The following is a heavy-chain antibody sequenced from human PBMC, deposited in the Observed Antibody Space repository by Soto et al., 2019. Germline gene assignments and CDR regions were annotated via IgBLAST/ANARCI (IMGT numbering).Heavy chain of an antibody. Sequence: QVQLQPWGAGLLKPSETLSLTCAVYGGSFSGYYWSWIRQPPGTGLEWIVEINHRGSTNYNPALNRRVTISVDTAKNQFSLKLSSGSAADRAVYFCARGRGRYSGGWGGMVVWGQGTTVTFSS. D-gene: IGHD6-19*01. CDR1: GGSFSGYY. CDR3: ARGRGRYSGGWGGMVV. CDR2: INHRGST. J-gene: IGHJ6*02. V-gene: IGHV4-34*01.